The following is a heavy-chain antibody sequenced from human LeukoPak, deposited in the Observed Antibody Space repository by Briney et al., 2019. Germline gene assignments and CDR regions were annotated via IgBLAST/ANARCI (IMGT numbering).Heavy chain of an antibody. D-gene: IGHD2-2*01. CDR1: GGSFSGYY. Sequence: SETLSLTCAVYGGSFSGYYWSWIRQPPGKGLEWIGEINHSGSTNYNPSLKSRVTISVDTSKNQFSLKLSSVTAADTAVYYCARGRRYCSITSCPRSHNYYYYYMDVWGKGTTVTVSS. J-gene: IGHJ6*03. CDR3: ARGRRYCSITSCPRSHNYYYYYMDV. CDR2: INHSGST. V-gene: IGHV4-34*01.